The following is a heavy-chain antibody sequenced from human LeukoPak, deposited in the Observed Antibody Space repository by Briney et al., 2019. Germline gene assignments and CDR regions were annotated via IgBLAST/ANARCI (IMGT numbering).Heavy chain of an antibody. CDR2: INPSGGTT. V-gene: IGHV1-46*01. CDR1: GYAFTNYY. J-gene: IGHJ6*02. CDR3: ARGHGDYGEYYYGMDV. Sequence: ASVKVSCKASGYAFTNYYIHWVRQAPGQGLEWMGIINPSGGTTSNAQRFQGRVTTTRDTSTDTVYIQLSSLRSEDTAIYYCARGHGDYGEYYYGMDVWGQGTTVTVSS. D-gene: IGHD4-17*01.